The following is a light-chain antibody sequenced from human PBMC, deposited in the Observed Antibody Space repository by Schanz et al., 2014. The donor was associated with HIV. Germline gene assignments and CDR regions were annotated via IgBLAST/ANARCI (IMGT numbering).Light chain of an antibody. CDR1: QNIETY. J-gene: IGKJ5*01. CDR2: AAS. CDR3: QQTYTTPSIT. V-gene: IGKV1-39*01. Sequence: DVQLTQFPSSLSASVGDRVTVSCRTSQNIETYLNWYQQKPGKAPELLIYAASRLTSGVASRFSGSADGKDFTLIISSLHPEDFATYYCQQTYTTPSITFGQGTRLEIK.